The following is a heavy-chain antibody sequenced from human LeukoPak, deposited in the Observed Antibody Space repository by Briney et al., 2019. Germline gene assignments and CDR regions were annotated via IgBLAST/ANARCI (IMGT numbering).Heavy chain of an antibody. CDR3: AKMQGYFDY. Sequence: QTGGSLRLSCAASGFTFSSQGMSWVRQAPGKGLEWVSAITGSGSITYYSDSVKGRFTISRDNSKNTVYLQLNSLRVEDTPVYYCAKMQGYFDYWGQGTLVTVSS. CDR2: ITGSGSIT. CDR1: GFTFSSQG. J-gene: IGHJ4*02. V-gene: IGHV3-23*01.